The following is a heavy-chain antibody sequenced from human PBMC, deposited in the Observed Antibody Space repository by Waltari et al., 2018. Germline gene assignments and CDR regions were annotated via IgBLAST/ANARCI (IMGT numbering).Heavy chain of an antibody. Sequence: QVQLQQWGAGLLKPSETLSLTCAVYGGSFSGYYWSWIRQPPGKGLAWIGEINHSGSTNYNPSLKRRVTISVDTSKNQFSLKLSSVTAADTAVYYCSVSRRDTYYDFWSGYLDAFDIWGQGTMVTVSS. CDR3: SVSRRDTYYDFWSGYLDAFDI. J-gene: IGHJ3*02. D-gene: IGHD3-3*01. V-gene: IGHV4-34*01. CDR2: INHSGST. CDR1: GGSFSGYY.